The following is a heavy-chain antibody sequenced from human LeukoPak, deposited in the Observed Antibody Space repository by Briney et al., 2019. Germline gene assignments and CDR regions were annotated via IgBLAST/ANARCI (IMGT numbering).Heavy chain of an antibody. Sequence: GGSLRLSCAASGFTFSSYAMSWVRQAPGKGLEWVSAISGSGGSTYYADSVKGRFTISRDNSKNTLYLQMNSLRAEDTAVYYCARAPLLWFGELWAFDIWGQGTMVTVSS. J-gene: IGHJ3*02. CDR1: GFTFSSYA. CDR2: ISGSGGST. V-gene: IGHV3-23*01. CDR3: ARAPLLWFGELWAFDI. D-gene: IGHD3-10*01.